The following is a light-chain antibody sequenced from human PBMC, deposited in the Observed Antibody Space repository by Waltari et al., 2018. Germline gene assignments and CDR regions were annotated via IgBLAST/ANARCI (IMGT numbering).Light chain of an antibody. V-gene: IGKV3D-15*01. J-gene: IGKJ1*01. CDR2: GTS. Sequence: EIVMTQSPATLSLPPGESATLFCRASQSVRSTFAWFQQKPGQPPRLLIYGTSTRATGIPARFSGSGSGTEFSLTISSLQPEDFATYYCQQYTYWPWTFGQGTRVETK. CDR1: QSVRST. CDR3: QQYTYWPWT.